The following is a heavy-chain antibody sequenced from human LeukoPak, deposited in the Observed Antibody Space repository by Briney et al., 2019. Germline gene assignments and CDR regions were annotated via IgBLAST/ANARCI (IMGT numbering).Heavy chain of an antibody. J-gene: IGHJ4*02. CDR1: GGSISSYY. CDR2: INHSGST. Sequence: SETLSLTCTVSGGSISSYYWSWIRQPPGKGLEWIGEINHSGSTNYNPSLKSRVTISVDTSKNQFSLKLSSVTAADTAVYYCARGRERYCSSTSCSFDYWGQGTLVTVSS. D-gene: IGHD2-2*01. V-gene: IGHV4-34*01. CDR3: ARGRERYCSSTSCSFDY.